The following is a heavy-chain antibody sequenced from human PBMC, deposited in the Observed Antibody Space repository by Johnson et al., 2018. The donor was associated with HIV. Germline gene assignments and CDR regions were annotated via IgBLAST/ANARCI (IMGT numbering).Heavy chain of an antibody. CDR3: ARSMRGAFDV. J-gene: IGHJ3*01. Sequence: VQLLESGGGLVQPGGSLRLSCAASGFTFSSYAMAWVRQTPGKGLAWVSAVSAGGDNTYYADSVEGRFTISRDNSKNTLYLQMNSLRAEDTAVYYCARSMRGAFDVWGQGTMVTVSS. CDR1: GFTFSSYA. CDR2: VSAGGDNT. D-gene: IGHD3-10*01. V-gene: IGHV3-23*01.